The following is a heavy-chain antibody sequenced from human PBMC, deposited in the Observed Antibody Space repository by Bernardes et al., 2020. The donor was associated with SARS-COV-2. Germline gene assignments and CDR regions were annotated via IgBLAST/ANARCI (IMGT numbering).Heavy chain of an antibody. V-gene: IGHV1-24*01. D-gene: IGHD6-19*01. CDR1: GYTLTEFS. CDR3: ARSSGPGPSDY. J-gene: IGHJ4*02. Sequence: ASVKVSCKVSGYTLTEFSINWVRQAPGKGLEWMGGFDPEDGETIYAQNFQGRATMTEDTSTDTAYMELSSLNSEDTAVYYCARSSGPGPSDYWGQGTLVTVSS. CDR2: FDPEDGET.